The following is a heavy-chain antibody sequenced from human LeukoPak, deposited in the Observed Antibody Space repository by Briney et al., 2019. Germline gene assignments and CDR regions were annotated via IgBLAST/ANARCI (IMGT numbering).Heavy chain of an antibody. CDR1: GGTFSSYA. D-gene: IGHD4/OR15-4a*01. CDR2: IIPIFGTA. Sequence: SVKVSCKASGGTFSSYAISWVRQAPGQGLEWMRGIIPIFGTANYAQKFQGRVTITADKSTSTAYMELSSLRSEDTAVYYCARDATLTTTGSIRWFDPWGQGTLVTVSS. V-gene: IGHV1-69*06. J-gene: IGHJ5*02. CDR3: ARDATLTTTGSIRWFDP.